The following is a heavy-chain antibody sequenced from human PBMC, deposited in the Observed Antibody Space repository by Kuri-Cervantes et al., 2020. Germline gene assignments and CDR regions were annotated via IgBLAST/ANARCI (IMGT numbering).Heavy chain of an antibody. D-gene: IGHD3-10*01. J-gene: IGHJ3*02. Sequence: ASVKVSCKASGYTFTGYYMIWVRQAPGQGLEWMGWINPNSGGTKFAQKFQGRVTMTRDTSISTAYMELSRLTSDDTAVYYCARGWFGELSSAFDIWGQGTMVTVSS. CDR3: ARGWFGELSSAFDI. CDR2: INPNSGGT. CDR1: GYTFTGYY. V-gene: IGHV1-2*02.